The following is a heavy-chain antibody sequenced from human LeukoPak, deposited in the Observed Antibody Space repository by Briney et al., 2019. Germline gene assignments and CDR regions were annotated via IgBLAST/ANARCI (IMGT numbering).Heavy chain of an antibody. CDR3: ARGYWFYFDY. CDR1: GGSISSGSYY. Sequence: SQTLSLTCTVSGGSISSGSYYWSWIRQPAGKGLEWIGRIYIRGNTSYNPSLKSRVTISADTSKNQFSLKVSSVTAADTAVYYCARGYWFYFDYWGQGTLVTVSS. V-gene: IGHV4-61*02. J-gene: IGHJ4*02. D-gene: IGHD2-8*02. CDR2: IYIRGNT.